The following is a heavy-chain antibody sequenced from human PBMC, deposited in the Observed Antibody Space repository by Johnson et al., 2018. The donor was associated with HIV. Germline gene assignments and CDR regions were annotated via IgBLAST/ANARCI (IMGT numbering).Heavy chain of an antibody. CDR2: ISSSGSTI. CDR1: GFTFSDYY. CDR3: ARDVIKVIAARDDAFDI. J-gene: IGHJ3*02. V-gene: IGHV3-11*04. D-gene: IGHD6-6*01. Sequence: QVQLVESGGGLVKPGGSLRLSCAASGFTFSDYYMSWIRQAPGKGLEWVSSISSSGSTIYYADSVKGRFTISRDNAKNSLYLQMTSLRAEDTAVYYCARDVIKVIAARDDAFDIWGQGTMVTVSS.